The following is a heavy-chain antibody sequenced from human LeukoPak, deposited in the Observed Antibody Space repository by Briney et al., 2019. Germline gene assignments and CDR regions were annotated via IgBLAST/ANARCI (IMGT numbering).Heavy chain of an antibody. CDR1: GDSISGYY. Sequence: SETLSLTCTVSGDSISGYYWSWIRQPPGRGLEWIGYIYYTGSTNYNPSLKSRVTISVDTSKNQFPLKMSSVTAADTAVYYCARSTERWLEYFDFWGQGTLVTVSS. D-gene: IGHD5-24*01. CDR2: IYYTGST. J-gene: IGHJ4*02. CDR3: ARSTERWLEYFDF. V-gene: IGHV4-59*08.